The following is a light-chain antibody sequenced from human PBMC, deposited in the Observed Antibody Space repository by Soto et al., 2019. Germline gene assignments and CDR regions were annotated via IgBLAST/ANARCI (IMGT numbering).Light chain of an antibody. CDR1: QTISVW. Sequence: DIPMTQSPSTLSASVGDTVTITCRASQTISVWLAWYQQRPGKAPNLLIFDASTLESGVPSRFSGSGSGTTFTLTISRLQSDDFATYYCLQYNGYYRTFGKGTKVEIK. J-gene: IGKJ1*01. V-gene: IGKV1-5*01. CDR3: LQYNGYYRT. CDR2: DAS.